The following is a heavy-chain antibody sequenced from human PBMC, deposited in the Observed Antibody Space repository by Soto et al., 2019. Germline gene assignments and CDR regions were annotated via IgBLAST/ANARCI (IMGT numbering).Heavy chain of an antibody. CDR2: VSGRGGSV. D-gene: IGHD2-21*01. Sequence: EVQLLESGGGLVQRGGSLRLSCAASGFIFNNYAMTWVRQAPGTGLEWVARVSGRGGSVYYADSVKGRLTISRDNSNNAPDLQMSNGRGDDTAVYSGVRRAGGAVVGYCDLWGRGTLARVFS. J-gene: IGHJ2*01. CDR1: GFIFNNYA. CDR3: VRRAGGAVVGYCDL. V-gene: IGHV3-23*01.